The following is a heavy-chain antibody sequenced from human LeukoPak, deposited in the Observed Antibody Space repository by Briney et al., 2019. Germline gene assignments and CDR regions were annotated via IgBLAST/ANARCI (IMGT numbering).Heavy chain of an antibody. D-gene: IGHD7-27*01. CDR3: ARDPQLTGDAQPFDY. V-gene: IGHV1-69*04. CDR1: GGTFSSYA. Sequence: SVKVSCKASGGTFSSYAISWVRQAPGQGLEWMGRIIPILGIANYAQKFQGRVTITADKSTSTAYMELSSLRSEDTAVYYRARDPQLTGDAQPFDYWGQGTLVTVSS. CDR2: IIPILGIA. J-gene: IGHJ4*02.